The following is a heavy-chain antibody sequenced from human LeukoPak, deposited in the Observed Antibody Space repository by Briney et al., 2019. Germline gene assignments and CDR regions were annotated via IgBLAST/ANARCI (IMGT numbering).Heavy chain of an antibody. J-gene: IGHJ4*02. V-gene: IGHV4-59*01. CDR1: GGSISSYY. CDR2: IYYSGST. CDR3: AREGRSGSYEY. Sequence: SETLSLTCTASGGSISSYYWSWIRQPPGKGLEWIAYIYYSGSTNYNPSLKSRVTISVDTSKNQFSLKLSSVTAADTAVYYCAREGRSGSYEYWGQGTLITVSS. D-gene: IGHD1-26*01.